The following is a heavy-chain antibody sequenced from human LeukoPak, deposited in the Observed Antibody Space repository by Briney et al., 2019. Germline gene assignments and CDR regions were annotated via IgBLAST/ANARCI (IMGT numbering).Heavy chain of an antibody. CDR3: ARDPRGGDPL. CDR1: GFTFSSHS. Sequence: PGGSLRLSCAASGFTFSSHSMNWVRQAPGKGLEWVPSISSSSSYIYYADSVKGRFTISRDNAKNSLYLQMSSLRAEDTAVYYCARDPRGGDPLWGQGTLVTVSS. J-gene: IGHJ4*02. CDR2: ISSSSSYI. D-gene: IGHD2-21*02. V-gene: IGHV3-21*01.